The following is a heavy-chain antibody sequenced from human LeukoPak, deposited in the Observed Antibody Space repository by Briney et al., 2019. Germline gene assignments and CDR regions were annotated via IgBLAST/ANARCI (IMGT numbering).Heavy chain of an antibody. V-gene: IGHV4-59*11. J-gene: IGHJ2*01. Sequence: SETLSLTCTVSGGSISTHYWTWIRQPPGKGLEWIGYIYYSGSTNYNPSLKSRVTISVDMSKNQFSLKLNSVTAADTAVYFCARDTRTGWFLDLWGRGTLVAVSS. CDR2: IYYSGST. D-gene: IGHD3/OR15-3a*01. CDR1: GGSISTHY. CDR3: ARDTRTGWFLDL.